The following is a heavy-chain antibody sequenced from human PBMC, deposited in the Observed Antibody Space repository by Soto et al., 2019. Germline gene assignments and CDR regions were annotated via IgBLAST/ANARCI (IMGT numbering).Heavy chain of an antibody. CDR2: IYYSGST. D-gene: IGHD2-15*01. Sequence: KTSETLSLTCTLSGDSIRNINYYWGWIRQPPGKGLEWIGSIYYSGSTYYNPSLKSRVAMSLDTSKNDFSLNLSSVTAADTAVYYCARCRGYCSGMSCFCSFDPWGQGTLVTVSS. J-gene: IGHJ5*02. CDR1: GDSIRNINYY. V-gene: IGHV4-39*02. CDR3: ARCRGYCSGMSCFCSFDP.